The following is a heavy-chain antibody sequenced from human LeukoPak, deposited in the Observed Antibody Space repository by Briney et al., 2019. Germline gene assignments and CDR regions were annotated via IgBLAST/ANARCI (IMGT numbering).Heavy chain of an antibody. CDR3: ARSDYDILTGYYYPPDY. CDR1: GGSISSGDYY. V-gene: IGHV4-30-4*01. CDR2: IYYSGST. J-gene: IGHJ4*02. D-gene: IGHD3-9*01. Sequence: PSQTLSLTCTVSGGSISSGDYYWSWIRQPPGKGLEWIGYIYYSGSTYYNPSLKSRVTMSVDTSKNQFSLKLSSVTAADTAVYYCARSDYDILTGYYYPPDYWGQGTLVTVSS.